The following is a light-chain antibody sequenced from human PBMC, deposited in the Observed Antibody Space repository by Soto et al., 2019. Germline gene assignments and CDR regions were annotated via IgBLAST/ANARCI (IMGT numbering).Light chain of an antibody. J-gene: IGLJ2*01. CDR2: QDS. V-gene: IGLV3-1*01. CDR1: KLGDKY. CDR3: QAWDRSTVV. Sequence: SYELTQPPSVSVSPGQTASITCSGDKLGDKYACWYQQKPGQSPVLVIYQDSKRPSGIPERFSGSNSGNTATLTISGTQAMDEADYYCQAWDRSTVVFGGGTQVTVL.